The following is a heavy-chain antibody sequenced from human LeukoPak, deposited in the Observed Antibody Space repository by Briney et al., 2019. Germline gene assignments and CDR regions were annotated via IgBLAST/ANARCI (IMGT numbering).Heavy chain of an antibody. D-gene: IGHD4-11*01. CDR1: GGSISGHY. Sequence: PSETLSLTCTVSGGSISGHYWTWIRQPPGKGLEWIGQIHYSGRPDYNPSLKSRVTISVDTSKNQLSLKVTSVTAADTAVYYCARRYSNYEKDAFDIWGQGTMVTVSS. CDR3: ARRYSNYEKDAFDI. J-gene: IGHJ3*02. CDR2: IHYSGRP. V-gene: IGHV4-59*11.